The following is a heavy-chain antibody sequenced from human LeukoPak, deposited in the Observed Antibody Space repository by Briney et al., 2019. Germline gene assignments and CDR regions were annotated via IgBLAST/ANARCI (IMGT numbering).Heavy chain of an antibody. CDR2: ISYDGSNK. D-gene: IGHD3-22*01. CDR1: GFTFSSYG. J-gene: IGHJ4*02. Sequence: GGSLRLSCAASGFTFSSYGMHWVRQAPGKGLEWVAVISYDGSNKYYADSVKGRFTISRDNSKNTLYLQMISLRAEDTAVYYCGKAALEDDSRGWLDFDYWGQGTLVTVSS. V-gene: IGHV3-30*18. CDR3: GKAALEDDSRGWLDFDY.